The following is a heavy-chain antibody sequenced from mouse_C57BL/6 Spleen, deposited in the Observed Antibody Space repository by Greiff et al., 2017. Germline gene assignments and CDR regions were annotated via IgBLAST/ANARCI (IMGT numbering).Heavy chain of an antibody. CDR2: INPSSGYT. J-gene: IGHJ4*01. Sequence: QVQLKESGAELAKPGASVKLSCKASGYTFTSYWMHWVKQRPGQGLEWIGYINPSSGYTKYNQKFKDKATLTADKSSSTAYMQLSSLTYEDSAVYYCAAPYYGSSFYYAMDYWGQGTSVTVSS. CDR1: GYTFTSYW. V-gene: IGHV1-7*01. D-gene: IGHD1-1*01. CDR3: AAPYYGSSFYYAMDY.